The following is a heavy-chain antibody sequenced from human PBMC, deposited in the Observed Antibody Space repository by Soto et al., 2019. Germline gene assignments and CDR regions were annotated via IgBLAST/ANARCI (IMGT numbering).Heavy chain of an antibody. CDR2: ISGSGDNT. D-gene: IGHD3-10*01. J-gene: IGHJ6*02. V-gene: IGHV3-23*01. Sequence: GGSLRLSCAASGFTFTTYGMNWARQAPGKGLEWVSGISGSGDNTHYADSVKGRFTISRDNSKNTLYLQMNSLRAEDTAVYYCAKEVGEGRIVARYGMDVWGQGTMVTVSS. CDR3: AKEVGEGRIVARYGMDV. CDR1: GFTFTTYG.